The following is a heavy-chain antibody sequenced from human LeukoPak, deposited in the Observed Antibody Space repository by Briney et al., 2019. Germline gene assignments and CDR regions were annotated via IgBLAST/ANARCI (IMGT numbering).Heavy chain of an antibody. V-gene: IGHV1-18*01. J-gene: IGHJ4*02. CDR3: ARETGAPHFDY. Sequence: GGSVKVSCKASGYTFINYGITWERQAPGQGLEWMGWINVYNANTNYAQKLQGRVTMTTDTSTSTAYMELRSLTSDDTAVYYCARETGAPHFDYWGQGTLVTVSS. CDR2: INVYNANT. CDR1: GYTFINYG. D-gene: IGHD1-1*01.